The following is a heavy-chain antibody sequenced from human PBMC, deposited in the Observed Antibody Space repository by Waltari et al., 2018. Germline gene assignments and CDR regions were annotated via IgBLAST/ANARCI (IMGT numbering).Heavy chain of an antibody. D-gene: IGHD4-17*01. CDR2: IIPIFGTA. Sequence: QVQLVQSGAEVKKPGSSVKVSCKASGGPFSSYAISWVRQLPGQGLEWMGGIIPIFGTANYAQKFQGRVTITADESTSTAYMELSSLRSEDTAVYYCARDLSPTTVVTPHWFDPWGQGTLVTVSS. V-gene: IGHV1-69*01. CDR3: ARDLSPTTVVTPHWFDP. J-gene: IGHJ5*02. CDR1: GGPFSSYA.